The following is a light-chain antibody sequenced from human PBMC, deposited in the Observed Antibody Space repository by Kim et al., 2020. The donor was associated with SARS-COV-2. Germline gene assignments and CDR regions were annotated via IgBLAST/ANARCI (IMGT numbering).Light chain of an antibody. CDR1: SSNVGAAPY. CDR3: STYTDSVL. Sequence: SLGQSITLSCPGSSSNVGAAPYVPWYRHHPGKAPELMIYDVTLRPSGVSTRFSGSKSGHTSSLTISGLQAEDEADYYCSTYTDSVLFGGGTQLTVL. J-gene: IGLJ3*02. V-gene: IGLV2-14*03. CDR2: DVT.